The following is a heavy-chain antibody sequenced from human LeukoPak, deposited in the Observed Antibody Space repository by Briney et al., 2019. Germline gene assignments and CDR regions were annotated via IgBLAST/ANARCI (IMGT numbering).Heavy chain of an antibody. V-gene: IGHV4-59*08. Sequence: SETLSLTCTVSGGSINGYYWSWIQQPPGKGLEWIGYTYYSGSTNSNPSLKSRVTISVDTSKNQFSLKLSSVTAADTAVYYCARHVRDGYNYLDYWGQGTLVTVSS. J-gene: IGHJ4*02. CDR2: TYYSGST. CDR3: ARHVRDGYNYLDY. CDR1: GGSINGYY. D-gene: IGHD5-24*01.